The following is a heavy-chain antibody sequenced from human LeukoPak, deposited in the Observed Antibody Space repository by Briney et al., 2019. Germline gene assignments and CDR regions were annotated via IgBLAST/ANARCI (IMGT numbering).Heavy chain of an antibody. J-gene: IGHJ4*02. Sequence: SETLSLTCTVSGGSISSYYWSWIRQPPGKGLEWIGYIYYSGSTNYNPSLKSRVTISVDTSKNQFSLKLSSVTAADTAVYYCARLLHSGYDSESYCGGDCYLYYFDYWGQGTLVTVSS. V-gene: IGHV4-59*08. CDR3: ARLLHSGYDSESYCGGDCYLYYFDY. D-gene: IGHD2-21*02. CDR1: GGSISSYY. CDR2: IYYSGST.